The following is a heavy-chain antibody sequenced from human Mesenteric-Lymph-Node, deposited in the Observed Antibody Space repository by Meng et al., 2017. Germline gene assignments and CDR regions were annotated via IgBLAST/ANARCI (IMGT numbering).Heavy chain of an antibody. CDR3: ARVLGPMTTFYGMDV. CDR1: GYTFISYG. Sequence: ASVKVSCKASGYTFISYGMNWVRQAPGQGLEWMGWINTNTGNPTYAQGFTGRSAFSLDTSVSTAYLQISSLKAEDTAVYFCARVLGPMTTFYGMDVWGQGTTVTVSS. J-gene: IGHJ6*02. V-gene: IGHV7-4-1*02. CDR2: INTNTGNP. D-gene: IGHD4-11*01.